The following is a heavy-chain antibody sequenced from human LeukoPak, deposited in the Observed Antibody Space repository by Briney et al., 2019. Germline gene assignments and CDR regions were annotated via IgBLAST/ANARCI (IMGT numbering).Heavy chain of an antibody. V-gene: IGHV4-59*08. J-gene: IGHJ4*02. CDR3: ARVRHYYDSSGYYYPDY. Sequence: SETLSLTCTVSGGSISSYYWSWIRQPPGKGLEWIGYIYYSGSTYYNPSLKSRVTISVDTSKNQFSLKLSSVTAADTAVYYCARVRHYYDSSGYYYPDYWGQGTLVTVSS. D-gene: IGHD3-22*01. CDR1: GGSISSYY. CDR2: IYYSGST.